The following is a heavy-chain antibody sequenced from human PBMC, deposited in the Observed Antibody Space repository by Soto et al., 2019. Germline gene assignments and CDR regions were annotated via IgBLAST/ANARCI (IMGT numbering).Heavy chain of an antibody. CDR2: IKSKTDGGTT. V-gene: IGHV3-15*01. J-gene: IGHJ4*02. D-gene: IGHD2-15*01. Sequence: GGSLRLSCAASGFTFSNAWMSWVRQAPGKGLEWVGRIKSKTDGGTTDYAAPVKGRFTISRDDSKNTLYLQMNSLKTEDTAVYYCTTRPGYCSGGSCYSIEVRDYWGQGTLVTVSS. CDR3: TTRPGYCSGGSCYSIEVRDY. CDR1: GFTFSNAW.